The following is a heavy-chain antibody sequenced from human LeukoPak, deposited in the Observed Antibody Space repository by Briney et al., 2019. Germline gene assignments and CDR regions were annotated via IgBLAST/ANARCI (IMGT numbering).Heavy chain of an antibody. V-gene: IGHV3-66*01. J-gene: IGHJ4*02. CDR3: ARTVLAAAGKVGRGFDY. CDR2: LYSGGST. CDR1: GFTVSSTY. Sequence: GGSLRLSCAASGFTVSSTYMSWVRQAPGKGLEWVSVLYSGGSTYYADSVKGRFTTSRDNSKNTLYLHMNSLRAEDTAVYYCARTVLAAAGKVGRGFDYWGQGTLVTVSS. D-gene: IGHD6-13*01.